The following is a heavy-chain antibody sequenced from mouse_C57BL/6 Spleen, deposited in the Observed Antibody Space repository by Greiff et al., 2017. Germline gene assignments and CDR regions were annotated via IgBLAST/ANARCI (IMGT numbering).Heavy chain of an antibody. J-gene: IGHJ2*01. V-gene: IGHV1-5*01. CDR1: GYTFTSYW. CDR3: TRGYSDY. Sequence: EVQLQQSGTVLARPGASVKMSCKTSGYTFTSYWMHWVKQRPGQGLEWIGAIYPGNSDTSYNQKFKGKANLTAVTSASTAYMELSSLTNEDSAVYYCTRGYSDYWGQGTTLTVSS. CDR2: IYPGNSDT.